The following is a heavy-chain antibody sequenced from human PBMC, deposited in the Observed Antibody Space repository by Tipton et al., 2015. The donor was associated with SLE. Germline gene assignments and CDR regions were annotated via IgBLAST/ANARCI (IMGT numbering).Heavy chain of an antibody. Sequence: LRLSCTVSGGSISSYYWSWIRQPPGKGLEWIGYIYYSGSTNYNPSLKSRLTISVDTSKNQFSLRLKTVTAADTAVYYCARGSRVEEDLDYWGPGTLVTVSS. V-gene: IGHV4-59*01. CDR3: ARGSRVEEDLDY. CDR1: GGSISSYY. J-gene: IGHJ4*02. D-gene: IGHD1-26*01. CDR2: IYYSGST.